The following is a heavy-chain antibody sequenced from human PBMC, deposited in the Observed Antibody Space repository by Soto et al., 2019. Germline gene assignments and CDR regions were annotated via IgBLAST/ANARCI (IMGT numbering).Heavy chain of an antibody. CDR3: EVTTGY. Sequence: GASVKVSCKTSGYTFTEYDINWVRQAPGQGLEYMGWVSPENRNAGYAPQFRGRFSMTADTSINTVYLELTTLTYEDTAAYYCEVTTGYWGQGTMVTVSS. CDR2: VSPENRNA. CDR1: GYTFTEYD. V-gene: IGHV1-8*01. J-gene: IGHJ4*02. D-gene: IGHD4-17*01.